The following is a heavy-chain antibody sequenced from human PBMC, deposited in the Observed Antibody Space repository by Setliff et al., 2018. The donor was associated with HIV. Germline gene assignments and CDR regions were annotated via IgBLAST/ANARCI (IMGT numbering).Heavy chain of an antibody. J-gene: IGHJ6*02. D-gene: IGHD3-16*01. CDR1: GGSMSGLY. Sequence: PSETLSLTCTVSGGSMSGLYWSWIRQPPGKGLEWVGYIYYDGTTTYNPSLKSRVTISLESATNEISLKVAFVTAADTAVYYCARHNEITYGGLLHEFFYYGLDVWGQGTPVTVSS. CDR2: IYYDGTT. CDR3: ARHNEITYGGLLHEFFYYGLDV. V-gene: IGHV4-59*01.